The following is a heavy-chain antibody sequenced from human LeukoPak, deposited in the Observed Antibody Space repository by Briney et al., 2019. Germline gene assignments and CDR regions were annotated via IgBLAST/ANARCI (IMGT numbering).Heavy chain of an antibody. D-gene: IGHD4-23*01. Sequence: SETLSLTCTVSGGSISSYYWSWIRQPPGKGLEWVGFIYYSGSANYNPSPKSRATISVDTTNNQFSLNLSSVTCANTAVNHVARDRYSVVSWYFDLWGRGTLVTVSS. V-gene: IGHV4-59*12. CDR3: ARDRYSVVSWYFDL. J-gene: IGHJ2*01. CDR1: GGSISSYY. CDR2: IYYSGSA.